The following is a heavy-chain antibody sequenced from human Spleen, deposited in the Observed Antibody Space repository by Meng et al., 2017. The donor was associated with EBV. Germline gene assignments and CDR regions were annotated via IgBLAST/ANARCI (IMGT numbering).Heavy chain of an antibody. Sequence: VVLQQRGAGLLKPSETLSLTCAGYGGSFSDYYWSWIRQPPGKGLEWIGEIDHRGSPNYTPSLMSRVTISLDTSRNHFSLELTSVTDADTAVYYCARGDDYRYAYWGQGTLVTVSS. D-gene: IGHD3-16*01. V-gene: IGHV4-34*01. CDR3: ARGDDYRYAY. J-gene: IGHJ4*02. CDR1: GGSFSDYY. CDR2: IDHRGSP.